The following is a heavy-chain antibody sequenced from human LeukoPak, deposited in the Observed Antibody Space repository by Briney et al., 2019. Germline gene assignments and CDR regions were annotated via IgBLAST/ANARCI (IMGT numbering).Heavy chain of an antibody. V-gene: IGHV3-48*03. CDR3: ARDREYFQH. J-gene: IGHJ1*01. CDR2: ISSSGSTI. CDR1: GFTFSSYE. D-gene: IGHD1-26*01. Sequence: PGGSLRLSCAASGFTFSSYEMNWVRQAPGKGLEWVSYISSSGSTIYYADSVKGRFTISRDNAKNSLYLQMNNLRAEDTAVYYCARDREYFQHWGQGTLVTVSS.